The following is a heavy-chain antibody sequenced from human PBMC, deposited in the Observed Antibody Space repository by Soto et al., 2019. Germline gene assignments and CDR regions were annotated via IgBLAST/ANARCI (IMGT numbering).Heavy chain of an antibody. V-gene: IGHV4-39*01. J-gene: IGHJ6*02. Sequence: QLQLLESGPGQVKPSETLSLTCTVSGGSIISSTHFWGWVRQPPGKGLEWIGSFFYGGSTYYNPSLQSRVTISVDTSKNQVSLKVTSVTAADTAGYYCARHRTGQLRYFDWSTRYYYYGMDVWGQGTMVTVSS. CDR1: GGSIISSTHF. CDR2: FFYGGST. CDR3: ARHRTGQLRYFDWSTRYYYYGMDV. D-gene: IGHD3-9*01.